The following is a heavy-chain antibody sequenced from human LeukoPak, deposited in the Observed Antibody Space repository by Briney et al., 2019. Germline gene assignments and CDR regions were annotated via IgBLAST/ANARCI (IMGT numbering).Heavy chain of an antibody. V-gene: IGHV4-31*03. CDR3: ATYYYDSSGFS. CDR2: IYYSGSA. J-gene: IGHJ4*02. D-gene: IGHD3-22*01. Sequence: SETLSLTCTVSGGSISSGGYYWSWIRQHPGKGLEWIGYIYYSGSAYYNPSLKSRVTISVDTSKNQFALKLSSVTAADKAVYYCATYYYDSSGFSWGQGTLVTVSS. CDR1: GGSISSGGYY.